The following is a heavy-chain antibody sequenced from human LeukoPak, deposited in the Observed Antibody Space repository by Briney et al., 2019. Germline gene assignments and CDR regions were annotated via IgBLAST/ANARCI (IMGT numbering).Heavy chain of an antibody. D-gene: IGHD3-16*01. V-gene: IGHV4-59*01. Sequence: PSETLSLTCTVSGGSISSYYWSWIRQPPGKGLEWIGYIYYSGSTNYNPSLKSRVTISVDTSKNQFSLKLSSVTAADTAVYYCARQRGITTYYFDYWGQGTLVTVSS. CDR3: ARQRGITTYYFDY. CDR1: GGSISSYY. J-gene: IGHJ4*02. CDR2: IYYSGST.